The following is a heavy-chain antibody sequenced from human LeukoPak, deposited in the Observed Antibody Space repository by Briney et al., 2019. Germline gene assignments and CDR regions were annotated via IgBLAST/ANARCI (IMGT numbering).Heavy chain of an antibody. CDR2: IYYSGST. D-gene: IGHD6-19*01. Sequence: SETLSLTCTVSGGSISSYYWSWIRQPPGKGLEWIGYIYYSGSTNYNPSLKSRVTISVDTSKNQFSLKLSSVTAADTAVYYCARVALQWLVQYYFDYWGQGTLVTVSS. V-gene: IGHV4-59*12. CDR1: GGSISSYY. J-gene: IGHJ4*02. CDR3: ARVALQWLVQYYFDY.